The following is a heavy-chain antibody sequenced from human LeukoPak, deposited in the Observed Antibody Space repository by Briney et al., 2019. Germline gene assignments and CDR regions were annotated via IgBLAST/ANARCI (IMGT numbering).Heavy chain of an antibody. CDR3: ANDVWRIAAAGTNV. D-gene: IGHD6-13*01. Sequence: GGSLRLSCAASGFAFSSYAMSWVRQAPGKGLEWVSAISGSGGSTYYADSVKGRFTISRDNSKNTLYLQMNSLRAEDTAVYYCANDVWRIAAAGTNVWGQGTTVTVSS. CDR2: ISGSGGST. J-gene: IGHJ6*02. CDR1: GFAFSSYA. V-gene: IGHV3-23*01.